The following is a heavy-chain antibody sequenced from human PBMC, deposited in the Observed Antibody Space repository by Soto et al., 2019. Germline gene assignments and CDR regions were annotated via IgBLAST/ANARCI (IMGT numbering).Heavy chain of an antibody. CDR2: TYYRSKWYF. Sequence: PSQTLSLTCAISGDSVSSNSAGWNWIRQTPSRGLEWLGRTYYRSKWYFNYAVSVESRITINPDTFKNQFSLQLSSVTPDDTAVYYCARGSWDDVSGHYYMDVWGKGTTVTVSS. J-gene: IGHJ6*03. CDR1: GDSVSSNSAG. CDR3: ARGSWDDVSGHYYMDV. V-gene: IGHV6-1*01. D-gene: IGHD1-1*01.